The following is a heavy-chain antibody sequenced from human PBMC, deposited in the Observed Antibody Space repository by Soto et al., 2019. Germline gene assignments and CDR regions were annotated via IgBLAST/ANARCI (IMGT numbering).Heavy chain of an antibody. Sequence: GGSLGVSCASSGFTVSSNYMSWVRHAPGKGLEWVSVIYSGGSTYYADSVKGRFTISRDNSKNTLYLQMNSLRAEDTAVYYCARVTRITIFGVVTSNWFDPWGQGTLVTVPQ. J-gene: IGHJ5*02. CDR2: IYSGGST. CDR3: ARVTRITIFGVVTSNWFDP. V-gene: IGHV3-53*01. D-gene: IGHD3-3*01. CDR1: GFTVSSNY.